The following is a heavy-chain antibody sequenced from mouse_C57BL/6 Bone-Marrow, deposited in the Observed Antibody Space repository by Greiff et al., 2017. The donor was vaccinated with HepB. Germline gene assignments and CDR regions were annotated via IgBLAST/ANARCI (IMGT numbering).Heavy chain of an antibody. Sequence: QVQLKQPGAELVKPGASVKLSCKASGYTFTSYWMHWVKQRPGQGLEWIGMIHPNSGSTNYNEKFKSKATLTVDKSSSTAYMQLSSLTSEDSAVYYCARPDSSGYGDYWGQGTTLTVSS. V-gene: IGHV1-64*01. D-gene: IGHD3-2*02. CDR3: ARPDSSGYGDY. J-gene: IGHJ2*01. CDR2: IHPNSGST. CDR1: GYTFTSYW.